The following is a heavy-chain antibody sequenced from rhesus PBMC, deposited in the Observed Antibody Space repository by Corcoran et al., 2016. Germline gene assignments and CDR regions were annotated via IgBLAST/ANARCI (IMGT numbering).Heavy chain of an antibody. J-gene: IGHJ4*01. D-gene: IGHD6-13*01. V-gene: IGHV2S1*01. CDR2: IFWVHEK. CDR3: VRVVSAGPDFDY. CDR1: GFSLTTSGMG. Sequence: QVTLKESGPALVQPTQTLPLTCTFSGFSLTTSGMGVGWVRQLPGKALDWLARIFWVHEKYYRTSLKSRLSIAKATSKTQVVRAMANMDPVDTATYYCVRVVSAGPDFDYWGQGVLVTVSS.